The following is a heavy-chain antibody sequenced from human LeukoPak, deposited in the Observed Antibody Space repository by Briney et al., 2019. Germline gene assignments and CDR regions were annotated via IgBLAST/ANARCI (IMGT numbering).Heavy chain of an antibody. Sequence: GGSLRLSCAASGFTFSKAWMSWVRQAPGKGLEWVSSISSSSSYIYYADSVKGRFTISRDNAKNSLYLQMNSLRAEDTAVYYCARVSEYYYGSGSYLLYYYYMDVWGKGTTVTISS. D-gene: IGHD3-10*01. CDR2: ISSSSSYI. J-gene: IGHJ6*03. V-gene: IGHV3-21*01. CDR3: ARVSEYYYGSGSYLLYYYYMDV. CDR1: GFTFSKAW.